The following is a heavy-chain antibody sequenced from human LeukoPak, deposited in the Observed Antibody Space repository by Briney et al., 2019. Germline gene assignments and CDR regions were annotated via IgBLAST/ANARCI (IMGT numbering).Heavy chain of an antibody. Sequence: SVNVSCKASGGTFSSYAISWVRQAPGQGLEWMGGIIPIFGTANYAQKFQGRVTITADESTSTAYMELSSLRSEDTAVYYCARADYQTYYYYGMDVWGQGTTVTVSS. CDR2: IIPIFGTA. CDR1: GGTFSSYA. J-gene: IGHJ6*02. CDR3: ARADYQTYYYYGMDV. V-gene: IGHV1-69*13. D-gene: IGHD4-11*01.